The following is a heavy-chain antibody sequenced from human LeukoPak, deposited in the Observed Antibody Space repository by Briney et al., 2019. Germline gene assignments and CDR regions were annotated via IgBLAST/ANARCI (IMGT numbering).Heavy chain of an antibody. Sequence: ASVKVSCKTSGYTFTGCYMHWVRQAPGQGLEWMGWINPNSGGTNYAQKFQGRVTMTRDTSISTAYMELSRLKSDDTAVYYCARDNYFDYWGQGTLVTVSS. CDR1: GYTFTGCY. J-gene: IGHJ4*02. CDR3: ARDNYFDY. CDR2: INPNSGGT. V-gene: IGHV1-2*02.